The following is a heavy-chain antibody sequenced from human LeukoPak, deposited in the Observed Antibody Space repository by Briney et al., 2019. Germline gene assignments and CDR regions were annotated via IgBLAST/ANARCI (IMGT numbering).Heavy chain of an antibody. CDR1: GFTFSSYG. Sequence: GGSLRLSCAASGFTFSSYGMHWVRQAPGKGLEWVAVISYDGSNKYYADSVKGRFTISRDNSKNTLHLQMNSLRAEDTAVYYCAKDYALIVVVIGSFDYWGQGTLVTVSS. V-gene: IGHV3-30*18. D-gene: IGHD2-21*01. CDR2: ISYDGSNK. J-gene: IGHJ4*02. CDR3: AKDYALIVVVIGSFDY.